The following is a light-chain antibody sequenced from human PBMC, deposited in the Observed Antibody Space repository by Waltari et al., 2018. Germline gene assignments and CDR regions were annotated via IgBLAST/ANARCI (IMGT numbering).Light chain of an antibody. Sequence: QSALTQPRPVSGSPGQSVTISCTGTRSDVGGYDFVPWYQHHPGNAPKLMICDVTKRPSGVPDRFSGYKSGNTASLTISGLQAEDEADYYCCSYAGSYTHVVFGGGTKLTVL. CDR3: CSYAGSYTHVV. CDR2: DVT. CDR1: RSDVGGYDF. J-gene: IGLJ2*01. V-gene: IGLV2-11*01.